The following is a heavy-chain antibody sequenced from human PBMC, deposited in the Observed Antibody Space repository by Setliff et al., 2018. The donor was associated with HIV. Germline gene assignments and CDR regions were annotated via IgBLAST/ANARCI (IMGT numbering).Heavy chain of an antibody. D-gene: IGHD4-17*01. CDR1: GGTLSSYA. J-gene: IGHJ6*02. CDR2: IIPTFGTS. Sequence: GASVKVSCKASGGTLSSYAISWVRQAPGQGLEWMGGIIPTFGTSNFAQKFQGRVTITADESTGTAYMELSRLTSGDTAVYYCARGDPFGDCGDYDYYSYTMDVWGQGTAVTVSS. CDR3: ARGDPFGDCGDYDYYSYTMDV. V-gene: IGHV1-69*13.